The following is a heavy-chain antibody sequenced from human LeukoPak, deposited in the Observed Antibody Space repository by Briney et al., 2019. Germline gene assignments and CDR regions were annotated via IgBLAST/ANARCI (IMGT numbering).Heavy chain of an antibody. J-gene: IGHJ4*02. D-gene: IGHD2-8*02. V-gene: IGHV5-51*01. CDR2: IFPADSET. Sequence: GESLKISCQASGYSFPYYWIGWVRQMSGKGLEFVGVIFPADSETRYSPSFQGRVVFSVDRSTKTAFLQWNSLKASDTAKYYCATSRTGSSYYFDFWGQGTLVSVSS. CDR3: ATSRTGSSYYFDF. CDR1: GYSFPYYW.